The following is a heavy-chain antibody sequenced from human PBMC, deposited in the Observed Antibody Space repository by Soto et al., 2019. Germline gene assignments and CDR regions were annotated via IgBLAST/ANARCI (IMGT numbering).Heavy chain of an antibody. V-gene: IGHV3-33*01. D-gene: IGHD2-2*01. J-gene: IGHJ6*01. CDR3: ARGPDIVVVPAAGYYYYGMDV. CDR1: GFTFSSYG. CDR2: IWYDGSNK. Sequence: QVQLVESGGGVVQPGRSLRLSCAASGFTFSSYGMHWVRQAPGKGLEWVAVIWYDGSNKYYADSVKGRFTISRDNSKNTLYLQMNSLRAEDTAVYYCARGPDIVVVPAAGYYYYGMDVW.